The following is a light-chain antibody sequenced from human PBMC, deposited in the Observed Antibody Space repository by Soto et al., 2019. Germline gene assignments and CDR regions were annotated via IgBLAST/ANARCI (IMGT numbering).Light chain of an antibody. CDR2: EVS. CDR3: TSFAPGRIYV. Sequence: ALTHLASVSRSAVQSSSISCRETSSDIGAYDLVSWYQQHPGRAPKLIIYEVSHRFSGLSYRFSGSKSGNTASLTISGLQAEDEGDYYCTSFAPGRIYVFGSGTKVTVL. J-gene: IGLJ1*01. CDR1: SSDIGAYDL. V-gene: IGLV2-14*03.